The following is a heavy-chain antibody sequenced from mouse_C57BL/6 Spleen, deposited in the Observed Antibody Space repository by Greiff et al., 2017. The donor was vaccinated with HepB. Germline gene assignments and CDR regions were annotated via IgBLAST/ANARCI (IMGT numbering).Heavy chain of an antibody. CDR1: GYTFTSYW. CDR3: ARGYGSSPFAY. J-gene: IGHJ2*01. V-gene: IGHV1-52*01. Sequence: QVQLKQPGAELVRPGSSVKLSCKASGYTFTSYWMHWVKQRPIQGLEWIGNIDPSDSETHYNQKFKDKATLTVDKSSSTAYMQLSSLTSEDSAVYYCARGYGSSPFAYWGQGTTLTVSS. CDR2: IDPSDSET. D-gene: IGHD1-1*01.